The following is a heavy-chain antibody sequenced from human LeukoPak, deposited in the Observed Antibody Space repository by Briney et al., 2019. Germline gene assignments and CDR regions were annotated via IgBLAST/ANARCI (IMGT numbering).Heavy chain of an antibody. CDR3: ARDREYDFWSGHMFDP. CDR1: GFTFSSYA. D-gene: IGHD3-3*01. Sequence: PGRSLRLSCAASGFTFSSYAMHWVRQAPGKGLEWVAVISYDGSNKYYADSVKGRFTISRDNSKSTLYLQMNSLRAEDTAVYYCARDREYDFWSGHMFDPWGQGTLVTVSS. J-gene: IGHJ5*02. CDR2: ISYDGSNK. V-gene: IGHV3-30*04.